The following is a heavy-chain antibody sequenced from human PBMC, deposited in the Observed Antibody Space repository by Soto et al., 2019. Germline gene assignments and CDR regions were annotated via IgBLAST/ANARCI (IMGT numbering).Heavy chain of an antibody. CDR2: INPKNGDT. Sequence: ASVKVSCKASGYTLIHYYIHWVRQAPGQGLEWLGWINPKNGDTKTTQNFQGRVTLTRDTSISAAYMEISRLRSDDTAIYYCARSTGGHSFNGMDVWGQGTSVTVSS. J-gene: IGHJ6*02. V-gene: IGHV1-2*02. D-gene: IGHD7-27*01. CDR1: GYTLIHYY. CDR3: ARSTGGHSFNGMDV.